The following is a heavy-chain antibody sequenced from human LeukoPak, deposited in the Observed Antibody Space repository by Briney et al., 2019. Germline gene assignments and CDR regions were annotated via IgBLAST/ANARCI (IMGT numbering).Heavy chain of an antibody. J-gene: IGHJ4*02. CDR2: ISSSSSTI. V-gene: IGHV3-48*04. CDR1: GFTFSSYS. CDR3: ARDRADIVVVPAGSFDY. D-gene: IGHD2-2*01. Sequence: GGSLRLSCAASGFTFSSYSMNWVRQAPGKGLEWVSYISSSSSTIYYADFVKGRFTISRDNAKNSLYLQMNSLRAEDTAVYYCARDRADIVVVPAGSFDYWGQGTLVTVSS.